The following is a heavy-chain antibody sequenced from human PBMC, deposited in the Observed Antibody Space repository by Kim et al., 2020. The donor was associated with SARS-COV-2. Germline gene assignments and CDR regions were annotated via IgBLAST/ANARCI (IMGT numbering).Heavy chain of an antibody. Sequence: GGSLRLSCAASGFTFSSYAMSWVRQAPGKGLEWVSAISGSGGSTYYADSVKGRFTISRDNSKNTLYLQMNSLRAEDTAVYYCAKANRPVIAVAGDYYYYYYGMDVWGQGTTVTVSS. CDR3: AKANRPVIAVAGDYYYYYYGMDV. J-gene: IGHJ6*02. V-gene: IGHV3-23*01. CDR2: ISGSGGST. CDR1: GFTFSSYA. D-gene: IGHD6-19*01.